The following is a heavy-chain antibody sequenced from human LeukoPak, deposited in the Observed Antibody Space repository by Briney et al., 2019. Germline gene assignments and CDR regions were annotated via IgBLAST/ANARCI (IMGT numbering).Heavy chain of an antibody. V-gene: IGHV4-34*01. Sequence: PSETLSLTCAVYGGSFSGYYWGWIRQPPGKGLEWIGEINHSGSTNYNPSLKSRVTISVDTSKNQFSLKLNSVTAADTAVYYCAVAAAGTDNYFDYWGQGTLVTVSS. J-gene: IGHJ4*02. CDR1: GGSFSGYY. CDR2: INHSGST. CDR3: AVAAAGTDNYFDY. D-gene: IGHD6-13*01.